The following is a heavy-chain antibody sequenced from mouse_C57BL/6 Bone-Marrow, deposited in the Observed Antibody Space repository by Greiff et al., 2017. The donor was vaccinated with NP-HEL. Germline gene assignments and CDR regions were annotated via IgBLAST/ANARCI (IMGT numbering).Heavy chain of an antibody. V-gene: IGHV7-3*01. D-gene: IGHD4-1*01. CDR3: ARYDWEAYYDAMDY. CDR2: IRNKANGYTT. Sequence: EVQLQESGGGLVQPGGSLSLSCAASGFTFTAYYMSWVRQPPGKALEWLGFIRNKANGYTTEYSASVKGRFTISRDNSQSILYLQMNALRAEDSATYYCARYDWEAYYDAMDYWGQGTSVTVSS. J-gene: IGHJ4*01. CDR1: GFTFTAYY.